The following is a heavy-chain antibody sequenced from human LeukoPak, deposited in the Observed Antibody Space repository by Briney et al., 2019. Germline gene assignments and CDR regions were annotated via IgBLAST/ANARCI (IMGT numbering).Heavy chain of an antibody. J-gene: IGHJ6*03. D-gene: IGHD1-1*01. CDR2: INHSGST. Sequence: PSETLSLTCAGYGGSFSGYYWSWIRQPPGKGLEWIGEINHSGSTNYNPSLKSRVTISVDTSKNPSSLKLSSVTAADTAVYYCARGGRLGRYYYYYYMDVWGKGTTVTVSS. CDR3: ARGGRLGRYYYYYYMDV. V-gene: IGHV4-34*01. CDR1: GGSFSGYY.